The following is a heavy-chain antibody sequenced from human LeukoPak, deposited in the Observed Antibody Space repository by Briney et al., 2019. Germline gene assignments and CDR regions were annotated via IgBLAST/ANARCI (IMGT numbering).Heavy chain of an antibody. J-gene: IGHJ4*02. CDR1: GYTFTSYA. CDR3: ARGAADYGLDYFDY. V-gene: IGHV1-3*01. D-gene: IGHD4-17*01. CDR2: INAGNGNT. Sequence: ASVKVFCKASGYTFTSYAVHWVRQAPGQRLEGMGWINAGNGNTKYSQKFQRRVTITRDTSASTAYMELSSLRSEDTAVYYCARGAADYGLDYFDYWGQGTLVTVSS.